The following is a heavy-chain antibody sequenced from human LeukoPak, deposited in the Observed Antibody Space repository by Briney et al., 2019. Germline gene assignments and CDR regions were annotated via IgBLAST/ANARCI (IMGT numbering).Heavy chain of an antibody. V-gene: IGHV4-59*01. D-gene: IGHD5-18*01. CDR2: IYYSGST. CDR3: AREDRGYSYGAHFDY. Sequence: PSETLSLTCTVSGGSISSYYWSWIRQPPGKGLEWIGYIYYSGSTNYNPSLKSRVTISVDTSKNQFSPKLSSVTAADTAVYYCAREDRGYSYGAHFDYWGQGTLVTVSS. CDR1: GGSISSYY. J-gene: IGHJ4*02.